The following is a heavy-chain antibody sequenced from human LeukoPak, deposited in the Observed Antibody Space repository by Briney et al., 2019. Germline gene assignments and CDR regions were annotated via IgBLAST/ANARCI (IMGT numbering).Heavy chain of an antibody. D-gene: IGHD3-9*01. Sequence: SVKVSCKASGGTFSSYAISWVRQAPGQGLEWMGDIIHFFGKANYAQKFQGRVTIVADESTSTAYMELSRLRSEDTAVYYCAKFGLRYFDWLYWFDYWGQGTLVTVSS. CDR3: AKFGLRYFDWLYWFDY. CDR1: GGTFSSYA. CDR2: IIHFFGKA. V-gene: IGHV1-69*01. J-gene: IGHJ4*02.